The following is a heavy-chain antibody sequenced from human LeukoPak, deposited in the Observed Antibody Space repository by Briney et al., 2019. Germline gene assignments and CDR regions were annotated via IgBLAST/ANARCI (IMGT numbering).Heavy chain of an antibody. Sequence: SETLSLTCTVSGGSISSYYWSWIRQPPGKGLEWVGYISYSGSTNCNPSLKSRVTISVDTSKNQLPLNVSSVTAADTAVYYCARHSGGIAAAGFDYWGQGTLVTVSS. V-gene: IGHV4-59*08. CDR1: GGSISSYY. D-gene: IGHD6-13*01. CDR2: ISYSGST. J-gene: IGHJ4*02. CDR3: ARHSGGIAAAGFDY.